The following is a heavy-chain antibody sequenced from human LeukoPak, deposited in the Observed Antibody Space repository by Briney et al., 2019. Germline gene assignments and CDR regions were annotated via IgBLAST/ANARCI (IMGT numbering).Heavy chain of an antibody. J-gene: IGHJ4*02. Sequence: RGSLRLSCAASGFTFSSYAMSWVRQAPGKGLEWVSAISGSGGSTYYADSVKGRFTISRDNSKNTLYLQMNSLRAEDTAVYYCAKDWTYYYDSSGYPHWGQGTLVTVSS. V-gene: IGHV3-23*01. CDR1: GFTFSSYA. CDR2: ISGSGGST. D-gene: IGHD3-22*01. CDR3: AKDWTYYYDSSGYPH.